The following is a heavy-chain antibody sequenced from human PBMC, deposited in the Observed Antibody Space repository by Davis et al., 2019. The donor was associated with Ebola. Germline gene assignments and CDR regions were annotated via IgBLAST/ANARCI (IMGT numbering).Heavy chain of an antibody. Sequence: MPSETLSLTCSVSGGSISTSSYYWGWIRQPPGKGLAWIGSMYNSGNSYYNPSLKSRVTISVDTSKNQFSLKLRSVTAADTAVYYCAGTISNNWFDLWGQGTLVTVSS. CDR3: AGTISNNWFDL. J-gene: IGHJ5*02. D-gene: IGHD3-3*01. CDR1: GGSISTSSYY. V-gene: IGHV4-39*01. CDR2: MYNSGNS.